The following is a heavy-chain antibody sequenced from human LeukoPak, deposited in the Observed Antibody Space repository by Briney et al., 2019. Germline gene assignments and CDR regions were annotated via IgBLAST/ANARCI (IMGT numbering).Heavy chain of an antibody. CDR3: AREGDPGSGYNYGNWLDP. CDR2: GYYRGST. J-gene: IGHJ5*02. V-gene: IGHV4-59*01. CDR1: GGSIKTNY. D-gene: IGHD5-12*01. Sequence: SETLSLTCTVSGGSIKTNYWSWIRQPPGKGLEWIGYGYYRGSTNYTPSLKSRVTISVDTSKNQFSLKLNSVTTADTAVYYCAREGDPGSGYNYGNWLDPWGQGTLVTVSS.